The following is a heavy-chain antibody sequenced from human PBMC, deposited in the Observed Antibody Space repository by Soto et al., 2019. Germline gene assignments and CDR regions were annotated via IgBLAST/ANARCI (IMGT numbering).Heavy chain of an antibody. D-gene: IGHD1-26*01. CDR3: ATDRERTARLDH. J-gene: IGHJ5*02. V-gene: IGHV3-30*03. CDR1: GFTFNTYG. Sequence: QVQLVESGGGVVQPGTSLRLSCAASGFTFNTYGMHWVRQAPGEGLEWVTVISPDGSHKYYADSVKGRFSISRDNSKNTVDLELNSLRAEDTAVYFCATDRERTARLDHWGQGTLVTGSS. CDR2: ISPDGSHK.